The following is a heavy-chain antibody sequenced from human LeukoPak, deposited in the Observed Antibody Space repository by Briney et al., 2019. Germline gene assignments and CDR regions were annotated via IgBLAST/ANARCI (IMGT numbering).Heavy chain of an antibody. J-gene: IGHJ4*02. CDR3: ARGRSSNYDFWSGYPVVTAHFDY. Sequence: PSQTLSLTCTVSGGSISSGGYYWSWIRQHPGKGLEWIGYIYYSGSTYYNPSLKSRVTISVDTSKNQFSLKLSSVTAADTAVYYCARGRSSNYDFWSGYPVVTAHFDYWGQGTPVTVSS. CDR1: GGSISSGGYY. D-gene: IGHD3-3*01. CDR2: IYYSGST. V-gene: IGHV4-31*03.